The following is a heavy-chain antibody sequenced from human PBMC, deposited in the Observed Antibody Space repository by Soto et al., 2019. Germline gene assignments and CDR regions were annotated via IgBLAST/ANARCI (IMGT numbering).Heavy chain of an antibody. J-gene: IGHJ6*02. CDR2: IIPMLDSA. D-gene: IGHD3-22*01. Sequence: QVQLVQSGAEVKKPGSSVKVSCKASGGTFDNYAITWVRQAPGQGLEWMGGIIPMLDSANYAEKVQDRVTITADESTSTAYMEVSSLRSEDTAMYYCARTYHYDSDGKTYFYYGIDVWGQGTTVTVSS. V-gene: IGHV1-69*12. CDR1: GGTFDNYA. CDR3: ARTYHYDSDGKTYFYYGIDV.